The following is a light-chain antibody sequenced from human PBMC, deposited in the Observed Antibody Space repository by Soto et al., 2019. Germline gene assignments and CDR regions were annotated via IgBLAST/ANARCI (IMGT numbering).Light chain of an antibody. CDR3: QQSYSTPIT. J-gene: IGKJ5*01. CDR2: AAS. CDR1: QGISSY. Sequence: DIQLTQSPSSLSASVGDRVTITCRVSQGISSYLNWYQQKPGKAPKLLIYAASSLQSGVPSRFSGSGSGTDFTLTISNLQPEDFATYYCQQSYSTPITFGQGTRLEIK. V-gene: IGKV1-39*01.